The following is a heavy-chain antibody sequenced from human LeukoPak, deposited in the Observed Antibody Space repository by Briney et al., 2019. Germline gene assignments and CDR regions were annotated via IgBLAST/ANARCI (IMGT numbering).Heavy chain of an antibody. Sequence: SETLSLTCTVSGGSISSGDYYWSWIRQPPGKGLEWIGYIYYSGSTYYNPSLKTRVTISVDTSKNQFSLKLSSVTAADTAVYYCVRTGDISSSRVFDIWGQGTMVTVSS. CDR1: GGSISSGDYY. V-gene: IGHV4-30-4*01. D-gene: IGHD6-6*01. CDR2: IYYSGST. J-gene: IGHJ3*02. CDR3: VRTGDISSSRVFDI.